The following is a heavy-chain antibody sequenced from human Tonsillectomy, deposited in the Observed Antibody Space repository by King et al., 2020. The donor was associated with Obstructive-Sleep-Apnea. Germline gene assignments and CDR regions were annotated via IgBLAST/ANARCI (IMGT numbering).Heavy chain of an antibody. Sequence: VQLQQWGAGLLKPSETLSLTCAVFGGSFSDYYWSWIRQPPGKGLEWVGEINHSGSTKYNPSLKSRVTITVDMSKNQFSLKLTSVTAADTAVYYCARGSGAADVNWFDPWGQGALVTVSS. CDR3: ARGSGAADVNWFDP. CDR1: GGSFSDYY. J-gene: IGHJ5*02. D-gene: IGHD6-25*01. CDR2: INHSGST. V-gene: IGHV4-34*01.